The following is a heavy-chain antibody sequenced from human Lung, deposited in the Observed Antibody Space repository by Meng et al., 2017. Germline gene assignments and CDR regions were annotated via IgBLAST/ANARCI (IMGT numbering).Heavy chain of an antibody. CDR2: INSDGSIT. J-gene: IGHJ4*02. D-gene: IGHD2-15*01. V-gene: IGHV3-74*01. CDR1: GFTFSSYW. CDR3: ARDVGRDAHS. Sequence: EVQLVESGGGLVQPGGSLRLSCAASGFTFSSYWIHWVRQVPGKGLLWVSRINSDGSITNYADSVKGRFTISRDNAKNTLYLQMNSLRAEDTAVYHCARDVGRDAHSWGQGTLVTVSS.